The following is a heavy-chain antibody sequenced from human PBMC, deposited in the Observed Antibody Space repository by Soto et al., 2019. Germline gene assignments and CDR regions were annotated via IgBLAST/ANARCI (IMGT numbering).Heavy chain of an antibody. CDR2: ISYDGSNK. J-gene: IGHJ6*02. D-gene: IGHD3-10*01. CDR1: GFPFSRYA. CDR3: SKDLAYYVSGTYYALDV. Sequence: QVQLVESGGGVVQPGRSLRLSCAASGFPFSRYAMHWVRQAPGKGLEWVAVISYDGSNKYHADSAKGRFSISRDNTKNTLFLQMDSLRGDDTAMYYCSKDLAYYVSGTYYALDVWGQGTRVTVSS. V-gene: IGHV3-30*18.